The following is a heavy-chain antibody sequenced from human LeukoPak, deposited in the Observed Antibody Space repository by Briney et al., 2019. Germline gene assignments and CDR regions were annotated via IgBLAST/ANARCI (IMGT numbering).Heavy chain of an antibody. CDR1: GFTFSSYD. J-gene: IGHJ6*02. Sequence: GGSLRLSCAASGFTFSSYDMHWVRQATGKGLEWVSAIGTAGDTYYPGSVKGRFTISRENDKNSLYLQMNSLRAGDTAVYYCARGGGYCSSTSCYKGSYYYYGMDVWGQGTTVTVSS. V-gene: IGHV3-13*01. CDR2: IGTAGDT. CDR3: ARGGGYCSSTSCYKGSYYYYGMDV. D-gene: IGHD2-2*02.